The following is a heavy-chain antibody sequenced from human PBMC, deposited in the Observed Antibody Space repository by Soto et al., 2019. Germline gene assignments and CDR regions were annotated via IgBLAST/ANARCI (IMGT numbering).Heavy chain of an antibody. CDR3: ARLRTTVGFDY. V-gene: IGHV4-39*01. CDR1: GGSISSSSYY. J-gene: IGHJ4*02. CDR2: IYYSGST. D-gene: IGHD4-4*01. Sequence: SETLSLTCTVSGGSISSSSYYWGWIRQPPGEGLEWIGSIYYSGSTYYDPSLKSRVTISVDTSKNQFSLKLSSVTAADTAVYYCARLRTTVGFDYWGQGTLVTVSS.